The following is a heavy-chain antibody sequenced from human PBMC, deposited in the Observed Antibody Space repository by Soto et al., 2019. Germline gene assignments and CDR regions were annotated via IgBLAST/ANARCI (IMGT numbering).Heavy chain of an antibody. D-gene: IGHD3-22*01. CDR3: ARGYDTAIAPIF. V-gene: IGHV4-34*01. CDR2: INHLTTT. Sequence: SETLSLTCAVYGGSFSSYHWSWIRQTPGKGLEWIGEINHLTTTNSNPSLKSRVIISLDTPKNQFSLKLSSVTATDTAVYYCARGYDTAIAPIFWGQGILVTVSS. CDR1: GGSFSSYH. J-gene: IGHJ4*02.